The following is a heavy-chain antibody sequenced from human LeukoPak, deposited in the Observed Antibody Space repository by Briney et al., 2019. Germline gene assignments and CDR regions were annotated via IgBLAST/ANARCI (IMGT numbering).Heavy chain of an antibody. V-gene: IGHV4-61*02. CDR2: IYTSGST. D-gene: IGHD6-19*01. CDR1: GGSISSDTYY. CDR3: ARDSIQVGSGWHYYYVDV. J-gene: IGHJ6*03. Sequence: PSETLSLTCTVSGGSISSDTYYWSWIRQPAGKGLEWIGRIYTSGSTNYNPSLKSRVTISVDMSKNQFSLELSSVTAADTAVYYCARDSIQVGSGWHYYYVDVWGKGTTVSISS.